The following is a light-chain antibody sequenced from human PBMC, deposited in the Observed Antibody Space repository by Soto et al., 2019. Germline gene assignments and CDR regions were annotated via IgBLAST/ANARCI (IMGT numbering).Light chain of an antibody. Sequence: EIVLTQSPGTLSLSPGERATLSCRASQSVRNNYLAWYQQKAGQAPRLLIYGASSRATGIPDRFSGSGSGTDFTLTISRLDPEDFAVYFCEQYNGPPFTFGQGTKVEIK. V-gene: IGKV3-20*01. CDR1: QSVRNNY. CDR2: GAS. J-gene: IGKJ1*01. CDR3: EQYNGPPFT.